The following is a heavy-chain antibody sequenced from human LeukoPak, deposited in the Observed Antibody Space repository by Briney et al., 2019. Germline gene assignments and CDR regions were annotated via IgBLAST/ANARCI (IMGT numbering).Heavy chain of an antibody. CDR1: GYIFTSYW. J-gene: IGHJ4*02. D-gene: IGHD1-26*01. CDR2: IYPGDSET. Sequence: GESLKISCKGSGYIFTSYWIGWVRQMPGKGLEWMGIIYPGDSETRYSPSFQGQVTISADKSISTAYPQWSSLKASDTAMYYCARRSLGATSRRFEYWGQGTLVTVSS. CDR3: ARRSLGATSRRFEY. V-gene: IGHV5-51*01.